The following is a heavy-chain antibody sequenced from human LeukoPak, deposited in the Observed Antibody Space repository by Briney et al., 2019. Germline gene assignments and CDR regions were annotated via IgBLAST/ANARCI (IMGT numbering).Heavy chain of an antibody. J-gene: IGHJ3*01. Sequence: GGSLRLSCAASGFTVSSNYMSWVRQAPGKGLEWVSVIYSGGSTYYADSVKGRFTISRDNSKNTLCLQMNSLRAEDTAVYYCARDTPTELRLGELSLYLGAFDVWGQGTMVTVSS. CDR3: ARDTPTELRLGELSLYLGAFDV. D-gene: IGHD3-16*02. V-gene: IGHV3-53*01. CDR2: IYSGGST. CDR1: GFTVSSNY.